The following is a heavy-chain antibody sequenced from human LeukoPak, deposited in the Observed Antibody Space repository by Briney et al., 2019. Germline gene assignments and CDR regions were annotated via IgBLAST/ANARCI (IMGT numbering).Heavy chain of an antibody. Sequence: GGSLRLSCAASGFTFTSYSLNWVRQAPGKGLEWVSYISSSSSTIYYVDSVKGRFTISRDNAKNSLYLQMNSLRAEDTAVYYCAREGLELAFDYWGQGTLVTVSS. CDR2: ISSSSSTI. J-gene: IGHJ4*02. CDR1: GFTFTSYS. CDR3: AREGLELAFDY. D-gene: IGHD1-7*01. V-gene: IGHV3-48*01.